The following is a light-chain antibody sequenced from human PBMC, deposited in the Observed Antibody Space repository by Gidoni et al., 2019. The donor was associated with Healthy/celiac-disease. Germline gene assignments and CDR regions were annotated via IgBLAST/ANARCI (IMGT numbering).Light chain of an antibody. CDR2: LGS. J-gene: IGKJ1*01. CDR3: RQALQTWT. V-gene: IGKV2-28*01. CDR1: QSLLHSNGYNY. Sequence: DIVMTQSPLSLPVTPGEPAPISCRSSQSLLHSNGYNYLDWYLQKPGQSPQLLIYLGSNRASGVPDRVSGSGSGTDFTLKISRVEAEDVGVYYCRQALQTWTFGQGTKVEIK.